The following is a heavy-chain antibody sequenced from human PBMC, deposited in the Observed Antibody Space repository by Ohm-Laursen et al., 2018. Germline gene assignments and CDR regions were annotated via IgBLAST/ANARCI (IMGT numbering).Heavy chain of an antibody. CDR1: GGTFSSYA. D-gene: IGHD3-10*01. CDR2: IIPILGIA. CDR3: ARYRSGSPTHYYYYGMDV. Sequence: SVKVSCNASGGTFSSYAISWVRQAPGQGLEWMGRIIPILGIANYAQKFQGRVTITADKSTSTVYMELSSLRSEDTAVYYCARYRSGSPTHYYYYGMDVWGQGTTVTVSS. J-gene: IGHJ6*02. V-gene: IGHV1-69*04.